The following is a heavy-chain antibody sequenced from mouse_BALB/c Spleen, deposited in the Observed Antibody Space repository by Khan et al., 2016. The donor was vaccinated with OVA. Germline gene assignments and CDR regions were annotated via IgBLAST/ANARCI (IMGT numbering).Heavy chain of an antibody. CDR3: VPVGSYYVSCAY. V-gene: IGHV1S136*01. CDR1: GYTFNSYV. J-gene: IGHJ3*01. D-gene: IGHD2-12*01. Sequence: EVQLQQSGPELVKPGASVKMSCKASGYTFNSYVMHWVKQKPGQGLEWIGYIYPFNDDTKYNEKFQGKATLTSAKSSSTAYMELSSLTSEDSAVXYGVPVGSYYVSCAYWGQGTMVTVSA. CDR2: IYPFNDDT.